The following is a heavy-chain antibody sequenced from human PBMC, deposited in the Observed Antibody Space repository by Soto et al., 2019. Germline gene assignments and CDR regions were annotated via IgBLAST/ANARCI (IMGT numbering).Heavy chain of an antibody. V-gene: IGHV4-39*01. CDR2: IYYSGST. Sequence: GHPSLTCTVSDGSLSSSTYYWAWIRPQPGKGLEWIGSIYYSGSTYYNPSLKRRVPIPLDPSKNQFSLKLSSVTAADTAVYYCARQGRGSSWYYYYYGMDVWGQGSTVTV. D-gene: IGHD6-13*01. J-gene: IGHJ6*02. CDR1: DGSLSSSTYY. CDR3: ARQGRGSSWYYYYYGMDV.